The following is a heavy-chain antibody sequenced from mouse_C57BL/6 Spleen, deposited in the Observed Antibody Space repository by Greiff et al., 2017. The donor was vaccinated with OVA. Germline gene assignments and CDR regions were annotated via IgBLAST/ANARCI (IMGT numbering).Heavy chain of an antibody. CDR2: ISSGSSTI. Sequence: VQLKESGGGLVKPGGSLKLSCAASGFTFSDYGMHWVRQAPEKGLEWVAYISSGSSTIYYADTVKGRFTISRDNAKNTLFLQMTSLRSEDTAMYYCARPPYYYGSRGDYAMDYWGQGTSVTVSS. V-gene: IGHV5-17*01. CDR1: GFTFSDYG. CDR3: ARPPYYYGSRGDYAMDY. D-gene: IGHD1-1*01. J-gene: IGHJ4*01.